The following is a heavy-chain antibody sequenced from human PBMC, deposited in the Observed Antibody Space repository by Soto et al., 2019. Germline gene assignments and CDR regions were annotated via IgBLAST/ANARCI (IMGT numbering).Heavy chain of an antibody. J-gene: IGHJ4*02. CDR1: GGSISSGGYS. Sequence: QQQLQESGSGLVKPSQTLSLTCAVSGGSISSGGYSWSWIRQPPGKGLEWIGYIYHSGSTYYNPSRKSRVTISVDRSKNQFSLKLISVTAADTAVYYCARAGGLGAVAVDYWGQGTLVTVSS. CDR3: ARAGGLGAVAVDY. V-gene: IGHV4-30-2*01. D-gene: IGHD6-19*01. CDR2: IYHSGST.